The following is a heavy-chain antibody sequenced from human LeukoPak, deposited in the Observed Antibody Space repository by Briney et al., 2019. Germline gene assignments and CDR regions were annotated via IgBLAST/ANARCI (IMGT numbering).Heavy chain of an antibody. J-gene: IGHJ4*02. CDR3: AIPPFNSGFDN. CDR1: GFTFRSYT. V-gene: IGHV3-48*04. D-gene: IGHD6-25*01. Sequence: GGTLRLSCAASGFTFRSYTMNWGRQTPRERLEWVSCISSSSSTILWGDSVKGRFTISRDNAKNSLYLQMNSLRAEDTAVYYCAIPPFNSGFDNWGQGTLVTVSS. CDR2: ISSSSSTI.